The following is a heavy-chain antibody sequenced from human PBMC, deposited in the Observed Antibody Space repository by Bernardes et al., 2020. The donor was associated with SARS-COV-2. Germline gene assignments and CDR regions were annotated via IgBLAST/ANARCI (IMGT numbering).Heavy chain of an antibody. Sequence: SLRLSCVTSGFPFGDYTMHWVRQAPGKGLEWVAGITWNSGKIAYADSVKGRFTVSRDNAKNSLYMQMNSLIPEDTALAYCTKVAQKAESDYWGQGTLVTFSS. CDR2: ITWNSGKI. CDR1: GFPFGDYT. V-gene: IGHV3-9*01. J-gene: IGHJ4*02. CDR3: TKVAQKAESDY.